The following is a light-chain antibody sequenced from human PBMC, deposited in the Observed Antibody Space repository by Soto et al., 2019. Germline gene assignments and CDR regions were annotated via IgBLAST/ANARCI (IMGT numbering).Light chain of an antibody. CDR2: DAS. Sequence: DLQMTQSPSSVSASVGDRVTITCRASQYVSSWLAWYQQKPGKAPKRLIFDASNLDSGVPSRFSGTGSGTYFTLTINNLQPEDFATYYCQQANSFPLTFGGGTKVEIK. J-gene: IGKJ4*01. CDR1: QYVSSW. V-gene: IGKV1-12*01. CDR3: QQANSFPLT.